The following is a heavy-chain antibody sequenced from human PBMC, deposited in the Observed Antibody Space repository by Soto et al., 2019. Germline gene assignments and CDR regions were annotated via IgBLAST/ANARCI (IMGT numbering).Heavy chain of an antibody. J-gene: IGHJ4*02. V-gene: IGHV4-39*01. CDR3: ARVQHPAYFDY. CDR2: IYNSGIM. D-gene: IGHD3-10*01. CDR1: GDSISSSDYY. Sequence: SETLSLTCIVSGDSISSSDYYWGWIRQAPGKGPEWIGSIYNSGIMHYNPDTSKNQFSLHLSSVTPEDTAVYYCARVQHPAYFDYWGQGTPVTVS.